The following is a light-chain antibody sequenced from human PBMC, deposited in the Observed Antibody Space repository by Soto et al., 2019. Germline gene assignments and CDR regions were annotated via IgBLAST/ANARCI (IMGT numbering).Light chain of an antibody. CDR1: QSVSSY. CDR3: QQRSNWPPT. CDR2: DAS. Sequence: EIVLTQSPATLSLSPWERATLSCRASQSVSSYLAWYQQKPGQAPRLLIYDASNRATGIPARFSGSGSGTDFTLTISSLEPEDFAVYYCQQRSNWPPTFGQGTKV. V-gene: IGKV3-11*01. J-gene: IGKJ1*01.